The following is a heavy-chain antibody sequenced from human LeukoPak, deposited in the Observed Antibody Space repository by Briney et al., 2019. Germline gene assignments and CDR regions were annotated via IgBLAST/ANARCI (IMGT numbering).Heavy chain of an antibody. CDR1: GYTFTGYY. CDR2: INPSGGST. Sequence: ASVKVSCKASGYTFTGYYMHWVRQAPGQGLEWMGIINPSGGSTSYAQKFQGRVTMTRDTSTSTVYMELSSLRSEDTAVYYCARVRFRLLGVSAAISGGDFWGQGTLVTVSS. CDR3: ARVRFRLLGVSAAISGGDF. D-gene: IGHD2-2*02. J-gene: IGHJ4*02. V-gene: IGHV1-46*01.